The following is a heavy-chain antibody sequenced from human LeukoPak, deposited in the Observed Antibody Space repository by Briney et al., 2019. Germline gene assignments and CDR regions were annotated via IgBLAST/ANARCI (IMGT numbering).Heavy chain of an antibody. J-gene: IGHJ5*02. CDR2: MNPNSGNT. D-gene: IGHD6-6*01. CDR1: GYTFTGYY. Sequence: ASVKVSCKASGYTFTGYYMHWVRQAPGQGLEWMGWMNPNSGNTGYAQKFQGRVTMTRNTSISTAYMELSSLRSEDTAVYYCARGKRYSSSSGDWFDPWGQGTLVTVSS. V-gene: IGHV1-8*02. CDR3: ARGKRYSSSSGDWFDP.